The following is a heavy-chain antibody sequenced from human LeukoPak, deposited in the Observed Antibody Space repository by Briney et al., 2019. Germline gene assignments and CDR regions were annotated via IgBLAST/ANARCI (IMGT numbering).Heavy chain of an antibody. CDR3: ARVYHSSSGRAIDY. CDR1: EFTFSSYW. CDR2: IKQDGSEK. Sequence: GGSLRLSCAASEFTFSSYWMSWVRQAPGKGLEWVANIKQDGSEKYYVDSVKGRFTISRDNAKNSLYLQMNSLRAEDTAVYYCARVYHSSSGRAIDYWGQGTLVTVSS. D-gene: IGHD6-6*01. V-gene: IGHV3-7*01. J-gene: IGHJ4*02.